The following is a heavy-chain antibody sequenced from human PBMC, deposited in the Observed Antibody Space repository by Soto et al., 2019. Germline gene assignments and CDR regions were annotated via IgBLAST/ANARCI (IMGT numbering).Heavy chain of an antibody. CDR3: ARGDYYDSSGSPPFDP. CDR2: INHSGST. V-gene: IGHV4-34*01. CDR1: GWSFSGYY. J-gene: IGHJ5*02. Sequence: PSETLSLTCAVYGWSFSGYYWSWIRQPPGKGLEWIGEINHSGSTNYNPSLKSRVTISVDTSKNQFSLKLSSVTAADTAVYYCARGDYYDSSGSPPFDPWGQGTLVTVSS. D-gene: IGHD3-22*01.